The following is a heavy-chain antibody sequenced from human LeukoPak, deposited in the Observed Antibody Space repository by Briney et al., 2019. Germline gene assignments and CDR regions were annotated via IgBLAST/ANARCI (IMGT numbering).Heavy chain of an antibody. CDR2: IYHSGST. V-gene: IGHV4-4*02. J-gene: IGHJ4*02. CDR3: ARVEEYSSSWYGGRYYFDY. Sequence: PSETLSLTCAVSGGSISSSNWWSWVRQPPGKGLEWIGEIYHSGSTNYNPSLKSRVTISVDKSKNQFSMKLSSVTAAATAVYYCARVEEYSSSWYGGRYYFDYWGQGTLVTVSS. CDR1: GGSISSSNW. D-gene: IGHD6-13*01.